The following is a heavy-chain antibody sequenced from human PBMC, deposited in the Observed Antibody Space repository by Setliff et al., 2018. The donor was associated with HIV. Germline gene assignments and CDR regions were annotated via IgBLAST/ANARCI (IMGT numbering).Heavy chain of an antibody. CDR3: ASRLTGYSEPDAFDI. J-gene: IGHJ3*02. Sequence: PGESLKISCKGSGYSFTSYWIGWVRQMPGKGLEWMGIIYPGDSDTRYSPPFQGQVTISADKSISTAYLQWSSLRASDTAMYYCASRLTGYSEPDAFDIRGQGTMVTVSS. V-gene: IGHV5-51*01. CDR1: GYSFTSYW. D-gene: IGHD5-12*01. CDR2: IYPGDSDT.